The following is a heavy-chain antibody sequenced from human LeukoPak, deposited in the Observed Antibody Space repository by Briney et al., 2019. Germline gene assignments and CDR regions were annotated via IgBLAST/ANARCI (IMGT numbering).Heavy chain of an antibody. CDR1: GFSMNSYY. CDR3: ATTPYYSGGWYADFQH. Sequence: SETLSLTCTGSGFSMNSYYWSWLRQPAGKGLEWIRRIYTIGSAYYTPSLKSRVTMSIDTSKNQFSLKLSSVGAADTAVYYCATTPYYSGGWYADFQHWGQGTLVTVSS. V-gene: IGHV4-4*07. J-gene: IGHJ1*01. CDR2: IYTIGSA. D-gene: IGHD6-19*01.